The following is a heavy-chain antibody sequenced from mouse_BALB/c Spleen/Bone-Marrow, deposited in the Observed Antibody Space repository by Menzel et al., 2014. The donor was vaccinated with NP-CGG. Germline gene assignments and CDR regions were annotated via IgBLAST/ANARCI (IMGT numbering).Heavy chain of an antibody. Sequence: VKLVESGPGLVAPSQSLSITCTVSGFSLTSYGVHWVRQPPGKGLEWLGVIWAGGSTNYNSALMSRLSISKDNYKSQVFLKMNSLQTDDTAMYYSARDRELSYAMDYWGQGTSVTVSS. J-gene: IGHJ4*01. CDR3: ARDRELSYAMDY. CDR1: GFSLTSYG. D-gene: IGHD3-1*01. CDR2: IWAGGST. V-gene: IGHV2-9*02.